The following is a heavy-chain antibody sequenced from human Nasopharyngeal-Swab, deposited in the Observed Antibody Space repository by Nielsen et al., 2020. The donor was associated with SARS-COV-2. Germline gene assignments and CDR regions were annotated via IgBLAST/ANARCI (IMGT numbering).Heavy chain of an antibody. J-gene: IGHJ5*02. CDR3: ANSYYDSSNHMGWFDP. V-gene: IGHV3-30*04. CDR1: GFTFSSYA. Sequence: GESLKISCAASGFTFSSYAMHWVRQAPGKGLEWVAGISYDGSNKYYADSVKGRFTISRDNSKNTLYLQMNSLRAEDTAVYYCANSYYDSSNHMGWFDPWGQGTLVTVSS. CDR2: ISYDGSNK. D-gene: IGHD3-22*01.